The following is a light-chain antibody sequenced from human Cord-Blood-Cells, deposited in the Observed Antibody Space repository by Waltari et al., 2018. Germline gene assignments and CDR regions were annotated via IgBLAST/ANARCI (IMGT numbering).Light chain of an antibody. Sequence: DIKMTQSPSSLSASVGYRVTSPCQASQDISNYLNWYQQKPAKAPKLLIYDASNLETGIPSRFSGSGSGTDFTFTISSLQPEDIATYYCQQYDNRPFIFTFGPGTKVDIK. CDR2: DAS. CDR1: QDISNY. CDR3: QQYDNRPFIFT. J-gene: IGKJ3*01. V-gene: IGKV1-33*01.